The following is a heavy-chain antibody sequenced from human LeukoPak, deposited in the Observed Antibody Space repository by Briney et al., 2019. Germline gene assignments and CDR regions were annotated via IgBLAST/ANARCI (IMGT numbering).Heavy chain of an antibody. Sequence: GGSLRLSCAASEFTFSNYAMNWVRQAPGKGLEWVSYISSSSSTISYADSVKGRFTISRDNAKNSLYLQMNSLRDDDTAVYYCARDVLHDYGDYFDYWGQGTLVTVSS. V-gene: IGHV3-48*02. CDR3: ARDVLHDYGDYFDY. J-gene: IGHJ4*02. CDR2: ISSSSSTI. D-gene: IGHD4-17*01. CDR1: EFTFSNYA.